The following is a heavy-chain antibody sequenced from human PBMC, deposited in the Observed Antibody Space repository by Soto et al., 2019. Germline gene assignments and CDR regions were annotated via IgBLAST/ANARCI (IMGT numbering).Heavy chain of an antibody. Sequence: EVQLVESGGGLIQPGGSLRLSCAASGFTVRSTYMSWVRQAPGKGLEWVSVTYSGGSTYYADSVKGRFTISRDNSKNTLYLEMNSRRAEDTAVYYCARSGYSYGPFDYWGQGTLVTVSS. CDR1: GFTVRSTY. CDR2: TYSGGST. V-gene: IGHV3-53*01. CDR3: ARSGYSYGPFDY. D-gene: IGHD5-18*01. J-gene: IGHJ4*02.